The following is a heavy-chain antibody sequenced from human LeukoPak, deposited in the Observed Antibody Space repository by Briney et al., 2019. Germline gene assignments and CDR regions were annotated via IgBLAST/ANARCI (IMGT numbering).Heavy chain of an antibody. CDR2: IYYSGST. D-gene: IGHD5-12*01. CDR1: GGSISSGGYY. CDR3: ARAPGAYDHLVANAFDI. V-gene: IGHV4-31*03. Sequence: PSETLSLTCTVSGGSISSGGYYWSWIRQHPGKGLEWIGYIYYSGSTYYNPSLKSRVTISVDTSKNQFSLKLSSVTAADTAVYYCARAPGAYDHLVANAFDIWGQGTMVTVSS. J-gene: IGHJ3*02.